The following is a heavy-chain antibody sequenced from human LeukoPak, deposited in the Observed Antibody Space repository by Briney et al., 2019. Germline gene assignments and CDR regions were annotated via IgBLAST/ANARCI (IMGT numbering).Heavy chain of an antibody. D-gene: IGHD1-26*01. CDR1: GGSFSGYY. CDR2: INHSGST. CDR3: ARSGSYYAEYAWFDP. J-gene: IGHJ5*01. Sequence: SETLSLTCAVYGGSFSGYYWSWIRQPPGKGLEWIGEINHSGSTNYNPSLKSRVTISVDTSKNQFSLKLSSVTAADTAVYYCARSGSYYAEYAWFDPWGPGTLVTVSS. V-gene: IGHV4-34*01.